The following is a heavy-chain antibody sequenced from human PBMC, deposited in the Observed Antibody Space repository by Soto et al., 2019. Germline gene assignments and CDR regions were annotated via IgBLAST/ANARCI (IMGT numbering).Heavy chain of an antibody. Sequence: GDLRLSFAASGFTLSSYCMSSVRQAPWQVLQWGANIKQDGSEKYYVDSVKVRFNISRDNAKNSLYLQMNSLRAEDTAVYYCATSRTSIAVAGETEYYFDYWGQGTLVPVS. J-gene: IGHJ4*02. CDR3: ATSRTSIAVAGETEYYFDY. CDR2: IKQDGSEK. D-gene: IGHD6-19*01. V-gene: IGHV3-7*03. CDR1: GFTLSSYC.